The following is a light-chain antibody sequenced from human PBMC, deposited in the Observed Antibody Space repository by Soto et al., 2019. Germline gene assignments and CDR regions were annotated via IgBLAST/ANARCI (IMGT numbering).Light chain of an antibody. CDR1: SSNIGAGYD. Sequence: QSVLTQPPSVCGAPGQRVTISCTGSSSNIGAGYDVHWYQQLPGTAPKLLIYGNSNRPSGVPDRFSGSKSGTSASLAITGLQAEDEADYYCQSYDSSLSGFYVFGTGTKVTVL. CDR2: GNS. V-gene: IGLV1-40*01. CDR3: QSYDSSLSGFYV. J-gene: IGLJ1*01.